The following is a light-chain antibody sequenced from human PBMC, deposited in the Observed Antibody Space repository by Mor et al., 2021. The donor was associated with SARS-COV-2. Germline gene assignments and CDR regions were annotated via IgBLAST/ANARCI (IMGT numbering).Light chain of an antibody. CDR3: QQLNSYPQT. J-gene: IGKJ1*01. V-gene: IGKV1-9*01. Sequence: TGPHLINYLISCTLQSGVPXRFSGSGSGTEFTLTISSLQPEDFATYYCQQLNSYPQTFGQGTKVEIK. CDR2: LISC.